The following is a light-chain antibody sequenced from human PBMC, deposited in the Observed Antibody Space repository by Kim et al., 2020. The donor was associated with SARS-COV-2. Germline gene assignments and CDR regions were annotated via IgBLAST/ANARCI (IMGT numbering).Light chain of an antibody. J-gene: IGKJ2*01. CDR1: QSVARNY. Sequence: LSPGERASRSCRASQSVARNYFAWYQQKPGQPPRLLIYGVSSRATDIPERFSGSGSGTDFTLIISRLEPEDVAVYYCQQYGSSRGTFGQGTKLEI. V-gene: IGKV3-20*01. CDR2: GVS. CDR3: QQYGSSRGT.